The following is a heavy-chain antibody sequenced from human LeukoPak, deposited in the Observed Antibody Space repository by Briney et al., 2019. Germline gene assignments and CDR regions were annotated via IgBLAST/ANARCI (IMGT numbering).Heavy chain of an antibody. CDR3: ARDLFASFTNSPGRSGFDP. V-gene: IGHV1-18*01. D-gene: IGHD1-1*01. CDR1: GYTFTYFA. J-gene: IGHJ5*01. Sequence: ASVKVSCKASGYTFTYFAINWLRQAPGQGLVWMGWISTYNGYTNYAQKFQGRVTMTTDTSTSTAYMDLRSLRSDDTAIYFCARDLFASFTNSPGRSGFDPWGQGTLVTVSS. CDR2: ISTYNGYT.